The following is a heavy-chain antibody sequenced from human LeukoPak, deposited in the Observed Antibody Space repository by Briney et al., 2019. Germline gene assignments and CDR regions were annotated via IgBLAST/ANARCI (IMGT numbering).Heavy chain of an antibody. V-gene: IGHV1-69*05. J-gene: IGHJ5*02. D-gene: IGHD2-2*01. CDR2: IIPIFGTA. Sequence: SVKVSCKASGGTFSSYAISWVRQAPGQGLEWMGGIIPIFGTANYAQKFQGRVTITTDESTSTAYMELSSLRSEDTAVYYCASRPQLLNWLDPWGQGTLVTVSS. CDR1: GGTFSSYA. CDR3: ASRPQLLNWLDP.